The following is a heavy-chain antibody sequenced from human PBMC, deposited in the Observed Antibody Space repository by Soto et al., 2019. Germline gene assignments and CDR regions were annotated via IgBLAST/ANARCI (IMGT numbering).Heavy chain of an antibody. V-gene: IGHV1-69*01. D-gene: IGHD2-15*01. CDR3: ALVVVAATPPNYYYGMDV. CDR2: IIPFFGTA. J-gene: IGHJ6*02. Sequence: QVRLVQSGAEVKKPGSSVKVSCKASGGTLNNCAITWVRQAPGQGLEWMGGIIPFFGTANYVQKFQGRVTITADESTSTAYMELSSLRSEDTAVYYCALVVVAATPPNYYYGMDVWGQGTTVTVSS. CDR1: GGTLNNCA.